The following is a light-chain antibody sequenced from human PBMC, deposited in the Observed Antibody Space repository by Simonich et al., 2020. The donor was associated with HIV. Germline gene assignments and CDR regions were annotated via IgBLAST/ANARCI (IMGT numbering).Light chain of an antibody. Sequence: QSALTQPASVSGSPGQSITISCTGTSSDVGDYNYVSWYQQHPGKAPKLMIYDVSNRPSGFSNRFSGSKSGNTASLTISGLQAEDEADYYCSSYTSSSTLEVVFGGGTKLTVL. V-gene: IGLV2-14*03. CDR2: DVS. CDR1: SSDVGDYNY. CDR3: SSYTSSSTLEVV. J-gene: IGLJ2*01.